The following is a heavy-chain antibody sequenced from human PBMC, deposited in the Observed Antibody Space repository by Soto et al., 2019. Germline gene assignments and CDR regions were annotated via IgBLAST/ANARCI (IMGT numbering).Heavy chain of an antibody. CDR3: ARGGYSGYDYNYYYYGMDV. CDR2: IIPIFGPA. D-gene: IGHD5-12*01. V-gene: IGHV1-69*13. CDR1: GGIFSSYA. Sequence: SVKVSCKASGGIFSSYAISWVRQAPGQGLEWMGGIIPIFGPANYAQKVQGRVTITADESTSTAYMYLSSLRSEDTAVYYCARGGYSGYDYNYYYYGMDVWGQGTTVTVSS. J-gene: IGHJ6*02.